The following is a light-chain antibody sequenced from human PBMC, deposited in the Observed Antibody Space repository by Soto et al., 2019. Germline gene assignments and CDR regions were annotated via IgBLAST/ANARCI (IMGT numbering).Light chain of an antibody. CDR3: TTWDDTLSGRV. V-gene: IGLV1-47*02. CDR2: SND. Sequence: QLVLTQPPSASGTPGQRITISCSGNSFNIGSNFVYWYQQLPGTAPKLLIYSNDQRPSGVPGRFSGSKSGTSASLAISGLRSEDEADYYCTTWDDTLSGRVFGGGTKVTVL. J-gene: IGLJ3*02. CDR1: SFNIGSNF.